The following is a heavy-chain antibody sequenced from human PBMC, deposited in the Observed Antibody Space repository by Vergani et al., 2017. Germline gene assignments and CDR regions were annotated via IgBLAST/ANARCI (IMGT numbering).Heavy chain of an antibody. V-gene: IGHV3-74*03. CDR2: IKSDGSIT. J-gene: IGHJ5*01. Sequence: DVHLAESGGGFFQPGGSLRLSCSASGFSFHSYWMHWVRPVPGKGLLWVSRIKSDGSITAYADSVKGRFTISRDNAQNTLYLQMNSLRVEDPCVYYCARARCIETCYMSNWLDSWGQGTLVTVSS. D-gene: IGHD3-9*01. CDR1: GFSFHSYW. CDR3: ARARCIETCYMSNWLDS.